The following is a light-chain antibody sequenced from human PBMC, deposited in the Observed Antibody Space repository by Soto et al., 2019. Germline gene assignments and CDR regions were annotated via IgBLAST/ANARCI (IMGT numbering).Light chain of an antibody. CDR3: QHYDSYSLSR. J-gene: IGKJ1*01. CDR2: DAS. CDR1: QSIGSS. Sequence: DIQMTQSPSTLSASVGDRVTITCRASQSIGSSLAWYQQRLGKAPNLLIYDASSLGSGVPSRFSGSVSVTEFTLTLRRPQPDDFATYYSQHYDSYSLSRFGQGTRVEIK. V-gene: IGKV1-5*01.